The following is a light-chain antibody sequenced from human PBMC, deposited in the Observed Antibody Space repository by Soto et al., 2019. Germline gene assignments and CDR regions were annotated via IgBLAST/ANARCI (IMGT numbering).Light chain of an antibody. CDR3: TSPTPGSLYV. CDR1: NIGTKS. V-gene: IGLV3-21*02. CDR2: DDS. Sequence: SYELTQPPSVSVAPGQTARIACGGNNIGTKSVHWYQQKPGQAPVLVVYDDSDRPSGVSNRFSGSKSGNTASLTISGLQAEDEADYFCTSPTPGSLYVFGTGTKVTVL. J-gene: IGLJ1*01.